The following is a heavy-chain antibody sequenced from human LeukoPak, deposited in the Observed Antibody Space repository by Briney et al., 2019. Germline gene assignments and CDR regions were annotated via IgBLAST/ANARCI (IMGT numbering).Heavy chain of an antibody. CDR1: GYTFTGYY. CDR3: AREGSELERRWYFGY. Sequence: GASVKLSCKASGYTFTGYYMHWERHAPGQGLEWKGWINPNSGGTNYAQKFQGRVTMTRDTSISTAYMELSRLRSDDTAVYYCAREGSELERRWYFGYWGQGTLVTVSS. J-gene: IGHJ4*02. CDR2: INPNSGGT. V-gene: IGHV1-2*02. D-gene: IGHD1-1*01.